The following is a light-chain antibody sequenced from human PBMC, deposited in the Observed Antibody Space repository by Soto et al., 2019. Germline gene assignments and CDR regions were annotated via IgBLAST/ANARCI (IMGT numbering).Light chain of an antibody. V-gene: IGLV1-44*01. CDR2: TTH. CDR1: SSNIGSNT. CDR3: AALDDNLNAWV. J-gene: IGLJ3*02. Sequence: QSVLTQPPSASGTPGQWVTISCSGSSSNIGSNTVKWYQQLPGTAPKLLINTTHQRPSGVPDRFSDSRSGTSASLAISGLQSEDEAYYYCAALDDNLNAWVFGGGTKVTVL.